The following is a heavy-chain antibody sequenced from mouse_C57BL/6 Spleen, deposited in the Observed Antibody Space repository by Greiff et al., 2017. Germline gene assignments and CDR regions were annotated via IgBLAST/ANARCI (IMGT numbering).Heavy chain of an antibody. CDR2: INYDGSST. V-gene: IGHV5-16*01. J-gene: IGHJ4*01. CDR3: ARASSYYAMDY. D-gene: IGHD1-1*01. CDR1: GFTFSAYY. Sequence: EVHLVESEGGLVQPGSSMKLSCTASGFTFSAYYMAWVRQVPEKGLEWVANINYDGSSTYYLDSLKSRFIISRDNAKNILYLQLSSLKSEDTATYYCARASSYYAMDYWGQGTSVTVSS.